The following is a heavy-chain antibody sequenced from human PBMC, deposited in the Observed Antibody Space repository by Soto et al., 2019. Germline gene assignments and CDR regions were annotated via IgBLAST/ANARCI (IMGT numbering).Heavy chain of an antibody. J-gene: IGHJ6*03. D-gene: IGHD1-1*01. CDR3: ASQPELKATDYYYYMDV. CDR1: GLTFSDYY. CDR2: ISSSGSTI. V-gene: IGHV3-11*01. Sequence: GGSLRLSCAASGLTFSDYYMSWIRQAPGKGLEWVSYISSSGSTIYYADSVKGRFTISRDNAKNSLYLQMNSLRAEDTAVYYCASQPELKATDYYYYMDVWGKGTTVTVSS.